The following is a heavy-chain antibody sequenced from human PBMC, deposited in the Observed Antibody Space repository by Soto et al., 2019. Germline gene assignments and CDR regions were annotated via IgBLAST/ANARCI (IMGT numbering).Heavy chain of an antibody. J-gene: IGHJ4*02. Sequence: PGGSLRLSCAAPGFTFSSYSMHWVRQAPGKGLEWVAVISYDGSNKYYADSVKGRFTISRDNSKNTLYLQMNSLRAEDTAVYYCAKGSTAMTYFDYWGQGT. V-gene: IGHV3-30*18. D-gene: IGHD5-18*01. CDR2: ISYDGSNK. CDR3: AKGSTAMTYFDY. CDR1: GFTFSSYS.